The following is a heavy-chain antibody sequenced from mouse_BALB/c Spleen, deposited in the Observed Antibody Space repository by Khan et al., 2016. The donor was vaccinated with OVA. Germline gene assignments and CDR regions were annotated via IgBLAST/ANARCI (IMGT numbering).Heavy chain of an antibody. CDR1: GFSLSNYG. J-gene: IGHJ3*01. CDR3: ARAFYNGACFAY. Sequence: QVQLKQSGPGLVAPSQTLSITCTVSGFSLSNYGVHWVRQPPGKGLEWLGVIWAGGSTNHNSALMSRLTISKDNSKSQVVLKMNSLQTDDTAMYYCARAFYNGACFAYWGQGTLVTGSA. V-gene: IGHV2-9*02. D-gene: IGHD1-3*01. CDR2: IWAGGST.